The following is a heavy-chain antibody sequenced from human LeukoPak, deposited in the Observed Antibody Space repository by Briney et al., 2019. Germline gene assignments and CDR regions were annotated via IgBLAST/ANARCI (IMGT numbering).Heavy chain of an antibody. CDR2: IYYSGST. Sequence: SETLSLTCTVSGGSISSSSYYWGWIRQPPGKGLEWIGSIYYSGSTYYNPSLKSRVTISVDTSKNQFSLKLSSVTAADTAVYYCARIRGYSYGFGHWGQGTLVTVSS. CDR1: GGSISSSSYY. D-gene: IGHD5-18*01. J-gene: IGHJ4*02. CDR3: ARIRGYSYGFGH. V-gene: IGHV4-39*07.